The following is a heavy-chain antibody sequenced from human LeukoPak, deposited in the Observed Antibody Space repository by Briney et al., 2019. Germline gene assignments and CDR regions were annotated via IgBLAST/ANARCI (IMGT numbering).Heavy chain of an antibody. CDR2: INPNSGCT. V-gene: IGHV1-2*02. CDR1: GYTFTGYY. Sequence: ASVKVSCKASGYTFTGYYMHWVRQAPGQGLEWMGWINPNSGCTNYAQKFQGRVTMTRDTSISTAYMELSRLRSDDTAVYYCAREKEQWLVLYWGQGTLVTVSS. J-gene: IGHJ4*02. D-gene: IGHD6-19*01. CDR3: AREKEQWLVLY.